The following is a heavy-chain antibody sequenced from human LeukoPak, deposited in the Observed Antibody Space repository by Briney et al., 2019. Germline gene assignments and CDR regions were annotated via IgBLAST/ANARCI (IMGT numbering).Heavy chain of an antibody. CDR1: GFTFSSYA. D-gene: IGHD3-16*01. CDR2: ISYGGSNK. V-gene: IGHV3-30-3*01. Sequence: QPGRSLRLSCAASGFTFSSYAMHWVRQAPGKGLEWVAVISYGGSNKYYADSVKGRFTISRDNSKNTLYLQMNSLRAEDTAVYYCATLGVYWGQGTLVAVSS. CDR3: ATLGVY. J-gene: IGHJ4*02.